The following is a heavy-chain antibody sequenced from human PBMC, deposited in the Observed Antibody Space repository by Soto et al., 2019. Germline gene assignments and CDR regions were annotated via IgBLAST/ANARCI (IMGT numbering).Heavy chain of an antibody. V-gene: IGHV3-53*01. CDR1: GFTVSNNY. J-gene: IGHJ4*02. D-gene: IGHD3-10*01. CDR3: DRARGGGGY. CDR2: IYSGGYT. Sequence: EVQLVESGGGLIQPGGSLRLSCAVSGFTVSNNYMSWVRQAPGRGLEGVSVIYSGGYTAYGDSVKGRFTISRDNSKNTLNLQMNDPRPHPPAVFYGDRARGGGGYWGQGTLVTVSS.